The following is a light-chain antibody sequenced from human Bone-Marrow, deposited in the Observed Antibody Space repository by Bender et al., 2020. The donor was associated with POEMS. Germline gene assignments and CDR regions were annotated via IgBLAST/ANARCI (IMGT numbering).Light chain of an antibody. CDR2: QDT. J-gene: IGLJ2*01. Sequence: SYELTQPPSVSVSPGQTATITCSGEKLGEEYACWYQQKPGQSPVVVIYQDTKRPSGIPERFSGPTSGNTASLTISGTQTMDEDDYYCQSWGSNTAVFGGGTKLTVL. CDR1: KLGEEY. V-gene: IGLV3-1*01. CDR3: QSWGSNTAV.